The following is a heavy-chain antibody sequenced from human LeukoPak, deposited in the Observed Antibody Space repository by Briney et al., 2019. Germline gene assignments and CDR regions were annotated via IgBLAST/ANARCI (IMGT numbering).Heavy chain of an antibody. CDR2: ISWNSGSI. D-gene: IGHD4-17*01. V-gene: IGHV3-9*01. Sequence: GGSLRLSCAASGFTFDDYAMHWVRQAPGKGLEWVSGISWNSGSIGYADSVKGRFTISRDNSKNTLYLQMNSLRAEDTAVYYCARAATTVKLDYWGQGTLVTVSS. CDR3: ARAATTVKLDY. CDR1: GFTFDDYA. J-gene: IGHJ4*02.